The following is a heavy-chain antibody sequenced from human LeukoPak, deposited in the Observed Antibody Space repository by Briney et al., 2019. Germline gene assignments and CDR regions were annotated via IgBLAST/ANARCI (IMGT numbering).Heavy chain of an antibody. CDR2: IHFDGAHK. J-gene: IGHJ4*02. CDR3: AKDDNGPQDY. CDR1: VLSFDNWR. D-gene: IGHD1-14*01. V-gene: IGHV3-30*02. Sequence: GWSLRLSCAASVLSFDNWRMHWVRQAPGKGGEGVARIHFDGAHKYYLDSMKGRFTLSRDNSKNTLYLQMNSLRPEDAAVYYCAKDDNGPQDYWGQGILVTVSS.